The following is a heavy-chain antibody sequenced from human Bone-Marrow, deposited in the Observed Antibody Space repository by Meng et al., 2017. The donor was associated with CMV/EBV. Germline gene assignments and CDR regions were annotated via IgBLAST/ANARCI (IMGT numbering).Heavy chain of an antibody. D-gene: IGHD2-2*01. CDR3: ARGVVPAAYVPSHPNWFDP. Sequence: GESLKISCAASGFPFSSYAMNWVRQAPGKGLEWISTISRSGSNTYYADSVKGRFTISRDNAKDTLYLQMYSLRAEDTAVYYCARGVVPAAYVPSHPNWFDPWGQGTLVTVSS. CDR2: ISRSGSNT. J-gene: IGHJ5*02. CDR1: GFPFSSYA. V-gene: IGHV3-48*03.